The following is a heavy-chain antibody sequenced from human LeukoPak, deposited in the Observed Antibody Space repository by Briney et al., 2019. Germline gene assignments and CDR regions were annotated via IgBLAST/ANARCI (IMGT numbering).Heavy chain of an antibody. D-gene: IGHD2-15*01. CDR2: IYPGDSDT. CDR3: ARTPRLYCSGGSCYSY. J-gene: IGHJ4*02. CDR1: GYIFTSYW. V-gene: IGHV5-51*01. Sequence: RESLKISCRGSGYIFTSYWIGWVRQMPGKGLEWMGIIYPGDSDTRYSPSFQGQVTISADKSISTAYLQWSSLKASDTAMYYCARTPRLYCSGGSCYSYWGQGTLVTVSS.